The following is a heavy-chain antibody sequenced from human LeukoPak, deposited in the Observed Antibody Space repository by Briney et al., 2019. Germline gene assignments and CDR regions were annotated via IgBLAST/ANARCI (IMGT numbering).Heavy chain of an antibody. D-gene: IGHD6-19*01. CDR2: ISSTSAYI. CDR1: GFALRSYT. V-gene: IGHV3-21*01. J-gene: IGHJ5*01. Sequence: GGSLRLSCAASGFALRSYTVTWVRQAPGKDLEWVSSISSTSAYIYYAESVKGRFSISRDNVDNVVHLQMSSLRNEDTAFYYCARVAVAGPTGWFDSWGQGTLVTVSS. CDR3: ARVAVAGPTGWFDS.